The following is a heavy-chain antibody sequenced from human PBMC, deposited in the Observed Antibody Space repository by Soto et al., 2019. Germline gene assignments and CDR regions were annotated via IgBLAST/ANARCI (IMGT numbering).Heavy chain of an antibody. J-gene: IGHJ3*02. CDR1: GGYLSSYY. V-gene: IGHV4-59*08. D-gene: IGHD3-22*01. CDR3: ARHWDSSGYHDAFDI. Sequence: PSETLSLTCTVSGGYLSSYYWSWIRQPPGKGLEWIGYIYYSGSTNYNPSLKSRVTISVDTSKNQFSLKLSSVTAADTAVYYCARHWDSSGYHDAFDIWGQGTMVTVSS. CDR2: IYYSGST.